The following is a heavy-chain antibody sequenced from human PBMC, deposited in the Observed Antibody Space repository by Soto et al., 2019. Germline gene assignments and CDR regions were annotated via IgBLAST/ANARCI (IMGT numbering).Heavy chain of an antibody. J-gene: IGHJ5*02. CDR3: ARALQTWYQLRGGSFDP. CDR2: INAGNGNT. V-gene: IGHV1-3*01. Sequence: ASVKVSCKASGYTFTSYAMHWVRQAPGQRLEWMGWINAGNGNTKYSQKFQGRVTITRDTSASTAYMELSSLRSEDTAVYYCARALQTWYQLRGGSFDPWGQGTLVTVSS. D-gene: IGHD2-2*01. CDR1: GYTFTSYA.